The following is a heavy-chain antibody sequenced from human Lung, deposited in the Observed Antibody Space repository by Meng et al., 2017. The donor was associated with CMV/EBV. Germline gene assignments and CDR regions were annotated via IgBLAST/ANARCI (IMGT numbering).Heavy chain of an antibody. Sequence: QESGPGLVKPSGTLSLTCAVSGGSISSSNWWSCFLPPPGKGLEWIGEIYHSGSTNYNPSLKSRVTISVDKSKNQFSLNLSSVTAADTAVYYCARVGQWLPLDYWGQGTLVTVSS. D-gene: IGHD6-19*01. CDR2: IYHSGST. V-gene: IGHV4-4*02. CDR3: ARVGQWLPLDY. CDR1: GGSISSSNW. J-gene: IGHJ4*02.